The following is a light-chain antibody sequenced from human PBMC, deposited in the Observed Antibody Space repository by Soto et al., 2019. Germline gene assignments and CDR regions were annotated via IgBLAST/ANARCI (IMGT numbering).Light chain of an antibody. CDR3: QQYNNWPKT. CDR1: QSVSSS. V-gene: IGKV3-15*01. J-gene: IGKJ1*01. CDR2: GAS. Sequence: EIVMTQSPATLSVSPGERATLSCRAGQSVSSSLAWYQQKPGQGPRLLIYGASTRATGIPARFSGSGSGTEFTLTISSLQSEDFAIYYCQQYNNWPKTFGQGTKVEIK.